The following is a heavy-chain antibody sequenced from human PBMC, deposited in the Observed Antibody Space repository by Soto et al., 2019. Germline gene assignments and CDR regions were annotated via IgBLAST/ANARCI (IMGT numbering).Heavy chain of an antibody. CDR3: AKGPRGFDYYYGMDV. J-gene: IGHJ6*02. CDR2: ISYDGSNK. CDR1: GFSFSTYG. Sequence: PGGSLRLSCAASGFSFSTYGMHWVRQAPGKGLEWVAVISYDGSNKYYADSVKGRFTISRDNSKNALYLQMNSLRAEDTAVYYCAKGPRGFDYYYGMDVWGQGTTVTVSS. V-gene: IGHV3-30*18.